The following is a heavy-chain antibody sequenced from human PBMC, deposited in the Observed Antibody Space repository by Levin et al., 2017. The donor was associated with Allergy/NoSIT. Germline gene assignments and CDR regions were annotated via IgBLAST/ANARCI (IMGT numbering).Heavy chain of an antibody. CDR2: IYPGDSDT. Sequence: GESLKISCKGSGYSFTSYWIGWVRQMPGKGLEWMGIIYPGDSDTRYSPSFQGQVTISADKSISTAYLQWSSLKASDTAMYYCARHAYGSGSYYKGWFDPWGQGTLVTVSS. J-gene: IGHJ5*02. CDR1: GYSFTSYW. CDR3: ARHAYGSGSYYKGWFDP. D-gene: IGHD3-10*01. V-gene: IGHV5-51*01.